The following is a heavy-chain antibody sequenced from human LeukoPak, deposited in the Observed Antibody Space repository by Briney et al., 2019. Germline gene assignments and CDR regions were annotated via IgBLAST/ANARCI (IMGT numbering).Heavy chain of an antibody. D-gene: IGHD3-22*01. Sequence: SVKVSCKASGGTFSSYAISWVRQAPGQGLEWMGRIIPILGIANYAQKFQGRVTITADKSTSTAYMELSSLRSEDTAVYYCARDASSYYYDSGGYYIYWGQGTLVTVSS. J-gene: IGHJ4*02. CDR1: GGTFSSYA. CDR3: ARDASSYYYDSGGYYIY. V-gene: IGHV1-69*04. CDR2: IIPILGIA.